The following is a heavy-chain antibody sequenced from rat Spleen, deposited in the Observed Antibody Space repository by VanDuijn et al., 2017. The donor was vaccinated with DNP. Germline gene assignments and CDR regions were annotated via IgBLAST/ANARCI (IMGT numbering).Heavy chain of an antibody. CDR3: TAFDGYNYRWYFGF. V-gene: IGHV5-31*01. CDR1: GFIFSNYW. Sequence: EVQLVESGGGPVQPGRSLKLSCVASGFIFSNYWMTWIRQAPGKGLEWVASISNTGDHTYYSDSVKGRFTISSDNAKNTLYLQMDSMRSEDTATYYCTAFDGYNYRWYFGFWGPGNIVTVSS. J-gene: IGHJ1*01. CDR2: ISNTGDHT. D-gene: IGHD1-9*01.